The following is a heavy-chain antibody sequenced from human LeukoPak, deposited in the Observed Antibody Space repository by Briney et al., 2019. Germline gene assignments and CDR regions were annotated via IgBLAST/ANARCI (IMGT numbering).Heavy chain of an antibody. J-gene: IGHJ5*02. CDR1: GFTFSSYS. CDR2: ISSSSSYI. D-gene: IGHD6-13*01. V-gene: IGHV3-21*01. CDR3: ARDPYSSSWTGRAHWFDP. Sequence: GGSLRLSCAASGFTFSSYSMNWVRQAPGKGLEWVSSISSSSSYIYYADSVKGRFTISRDNAKNSLYLQMNSLRAEDTAVYYCARDPYSSSWTGRAHWFDPWGQGTLVTVSS.